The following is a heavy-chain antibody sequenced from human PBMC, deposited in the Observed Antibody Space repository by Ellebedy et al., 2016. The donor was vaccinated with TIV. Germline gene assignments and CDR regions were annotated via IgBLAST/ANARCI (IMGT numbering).Heavy chain of an antibody. CDR1: GYTFSNHW. CDR3: ARHITHYGYLSGWQY. D-gene: IGHD6-19*01. Sequence: GGSLRLXXKGYGYTFSNHWIGWVRQMPGKGLEWMGIIYPGDSDIRYSPSFQGQVTISADKSISTAYLQWSSLKASDTAMYYCARHITHYGYLSGWQYWGQGTLVTVSS. V-gene: IGHV5-51*01. CDR2: IYPGDSDI. J-gene: IGHJ4*02.